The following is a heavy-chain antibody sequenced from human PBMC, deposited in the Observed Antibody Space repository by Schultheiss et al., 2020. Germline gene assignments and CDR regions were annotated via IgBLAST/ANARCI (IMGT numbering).Heavy chain of an antibody. CDR2: ISTYNGNT. CDR1: GYTFTSHG. CDR3: SMGTAKLEWLSYFDY. J-gene: IGHJ4*02. Sequence: ASVKVSCKASGYTFTSHGISWVRQAPGQGLEWMGWISTYNGNTNYAQKLQGRVTMTTDTSTSTAYMELRSLRSDDTAVYYCSMGTAKLEWLSYFDYWGQGTLVNVSS. D-gene: IGHD3-3*01. V-gene: IGHV1-18*01.